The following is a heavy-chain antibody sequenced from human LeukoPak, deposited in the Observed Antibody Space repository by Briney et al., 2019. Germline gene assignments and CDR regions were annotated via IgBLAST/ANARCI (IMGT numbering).Heavy chain of an antibody. V-gene: IGHV3-48*03. D-gene: IGHD3-10*01. Sequence: PGGSLRLSCAASGFTFSSYEMNWVRQAPGKGLEWVSYISSSGSTIYYADSVKGRFTISRDNAKNSLYLQMNSLRAEDTAVYYCARDYGFGDYMSQYNWFDPWGQGTLVTVSS. J-gene: IGHJ5*02. CDR2: ISSSGSTI. CDR3: ARDYGFGDYMSQYNWFDP. CDR1: GFTFSSYE.